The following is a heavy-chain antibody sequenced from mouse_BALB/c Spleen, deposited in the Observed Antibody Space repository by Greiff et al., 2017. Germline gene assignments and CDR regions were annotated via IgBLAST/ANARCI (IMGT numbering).Heavy chain of an antibody. D-gene: IGHD2-4*01. CDR1: GFTFSSFG. V-gene: IGHV5-17*02. J-gene: IGHJ4*01. Sequence: EVKLVESGGGLVQPGGSRKLSCAASGFTFSSFGMHWVRQAPEKGLEWVAYISSGSSTIYYADTVKGRFTISRDNPKNTLFLQMTSLRSEDTAKYYCAAMITTSWARDYWGQGTSVTVSS. CDR2: ISSGSSTI. CDR3: AAMITTSWARDY.